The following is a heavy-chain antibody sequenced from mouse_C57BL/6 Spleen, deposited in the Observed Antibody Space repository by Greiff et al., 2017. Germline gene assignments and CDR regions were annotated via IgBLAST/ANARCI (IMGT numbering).Heavy chain of an antibody. Sequence: QVQLQQPGAELVRPGSSVKLSCKASGYTFTSYWMHWVKQRPIQGLEWIGNIDPSDSETHYNQKFKDKATLTVAKSSSTAYMQLSSLTSEDSAVYYCARGLRRRYFDYWGQGTTLTVSS. D-gene: IGHD2-4*01. CDR1: GYTFTSYW. CDR2: IDPSDSET. CDR3: ARGLRRRYFDY. V-gene: IGHV1-52*01. J-gene: IGHJ2*01.